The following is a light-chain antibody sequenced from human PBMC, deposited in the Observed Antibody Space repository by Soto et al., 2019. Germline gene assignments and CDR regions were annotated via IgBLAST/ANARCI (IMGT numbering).Light chain of an antibody. CDR2: GAS. CDR3: QQYNSWPRT. Sequence: IVMAQSPAALSVSPVESATLSCRASQSVSSDLAWYHQKPGQAPRLLIYGASTRATGIPARFSGSGSGTEFTLTINSLQSEDFAVYYCQQYNSWPRTFGQGTKVDIK. V-gene: IGKV3-15*01. J-gene: IGKJ1*01. CDR1: QSVSSD.